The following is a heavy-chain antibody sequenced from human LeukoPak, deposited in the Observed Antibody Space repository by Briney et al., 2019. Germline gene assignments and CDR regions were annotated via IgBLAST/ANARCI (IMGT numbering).Heavy chain of an antibody. CDR3: ARSSWEFAMIVVQGTRVNAFDI. Sequence: PGGSLRLSCAASGFTFSSYSMNWVRQAPGKGLEWVSSISSSSSYIYYADSVKGRFTISRDNAKNSLYLQMNSLRAEDTAVYYCARSSWEFAMIVVQGTRVNAFDIWGQGTMVTVSS. CDR1: GFTFSSYS. D-gene: IGHD3-22*01. V-gene: IGHV3-21*01. J-gene: IGHJ3*02. CDR2: ISSSSSYI.